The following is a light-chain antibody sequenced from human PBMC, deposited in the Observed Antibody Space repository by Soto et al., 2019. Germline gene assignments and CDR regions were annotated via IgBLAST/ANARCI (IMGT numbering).Light chain of an antibody. J-gene: IGKJ5*01. CDR3: QQYGSSPRIT. V-gene: IGKV3-20*01. Sequence: EIVLTQSPGTLSLSPGERATLSCRASQSVSSSFLAWYQQKRGQPPRLLIYGASSRANGIPDRFSGSGSGTDFTLTISRLEPEDFAVYYCQQYGSSPRITFGQGTRLEIK. CDR1: QSVSSSF. CDR2: GAS.